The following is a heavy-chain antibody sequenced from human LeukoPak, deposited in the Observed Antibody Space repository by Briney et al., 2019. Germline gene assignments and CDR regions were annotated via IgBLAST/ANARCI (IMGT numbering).Heavy chain of an antibody. Sequence: PGGSLRLSCAASGFTFSNYEMNWVRQAPGKGLAWVSYIITSGTTIYYADSVKGRFTISRDNAKNSLYLQMNSLRAEDTAVYYCARQRYQRDGFDIWGQGTMVTVSS. CDR2: IITSGTTI. CDR3: ARQRYQRDGFDI. V-gene: IGHV3-48*03. D-gene: IGHD2-2*01. J-gene: IGHJ3*02. CDR1: GFTFSNYE.